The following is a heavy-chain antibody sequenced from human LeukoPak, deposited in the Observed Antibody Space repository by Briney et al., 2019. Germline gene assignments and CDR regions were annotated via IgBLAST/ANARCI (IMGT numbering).Heavy chain of an antibody. V-gene: IGHV3-23*01. CDR3: AKVPRWLVLPDAFDI. D-gene: IGHD6-19*01. CDR1: GFTFSSYA. CDR2: ISGSGGST. J-gene: IGHJ3*02. Sequence: PGGSLRLSCAASGFTFSSYAMGWVRQAPGKGLEWVSAISGSGGSTYYADSVKARFTISRDNSKNTLYLQMNSLRAEDTAVYYCAKVPRWLVLPDAFDIWGQGTMVTVSS.